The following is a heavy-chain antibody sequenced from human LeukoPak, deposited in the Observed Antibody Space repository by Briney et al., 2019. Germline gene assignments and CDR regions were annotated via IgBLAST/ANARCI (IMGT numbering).Heavy chain of an antibody. Sequence: SETLSLTCTVSGGSISNYYWSWIRQPPGKALEWIGYIYYSGSANYNPSLKSRVTISVATSKIQFSLKLTSVTAADTAVYYCARYSGTSNWFDPWGQGTLVTVSS. J-gene: IGHJ5*02. V-gene: IGHV4-59*01. CDR2: IYYSGSA. D-gene: IGHD1-26*01. CDR3: ARYSGTSNWFDP. CDR1: GGSISNYY.